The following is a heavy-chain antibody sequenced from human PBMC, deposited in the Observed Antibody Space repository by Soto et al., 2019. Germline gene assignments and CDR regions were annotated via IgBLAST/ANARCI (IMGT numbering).Heavy chain of an antibody. J-gene: IGHJ3*02. Sequence: GAPVKVSCKASGYTFTSYAMHSPRQDPGQRLEWMGWINAGNGNTKYSQKFQGRVTITRDTSASTAYMELSSLRSEDTAVYYCAGNYYDSSGYAIDAFDIWGQGTMVNVSS. CDR2: INAGNGNT. V-gene: IGHV1-3*01. CDR1: GYTFTSYA. CDR3: AGNYYDSSGYAIDAFDI. D-gene: IGHD3-22*01.